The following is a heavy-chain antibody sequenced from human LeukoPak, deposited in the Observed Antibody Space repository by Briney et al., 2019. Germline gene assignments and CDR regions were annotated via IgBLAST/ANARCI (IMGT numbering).Heavy chain of an antibody. J-gene: IGHJ5*02. CDR1: GGSISSYY. D-gene: IGHD3-10*01. CDR2: IYYSGTT. V-gene: IGHV4-59*04. CDR3: ARSLGANTWVGNWFDP. Sequence: SETLSLTCTVSGGSISSYYWSWIRPPPGKGLERIGYIYYSGTTYYNLSFKSRVTLSVDTSQNQFSLKLSSVTAADTAIYFCARSLGANTWVGNWFDPWRQGTLVTVSP.